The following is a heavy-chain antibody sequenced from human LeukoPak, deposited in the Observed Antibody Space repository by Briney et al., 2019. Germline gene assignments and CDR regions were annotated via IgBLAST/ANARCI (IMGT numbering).Heavy chain of an antibody. V-gene: IGHV3-7*01. D-gene: IGHD4-17*01. CDR3: ARDLGYGALDP. Sequence: GGSLRLSCAASGFNFTNYWMNWVRQAPGKGLEWVALINPDGSQTNYVDSVKGRFTISRDNAEKSLYLQMNSLRAEDTAVYYCARDLGYGALDPWGQGTLVTVSS. CDR1: GFNFTNYW. CDR2: INPDGSQT. J-gene: IGHJ5*02.